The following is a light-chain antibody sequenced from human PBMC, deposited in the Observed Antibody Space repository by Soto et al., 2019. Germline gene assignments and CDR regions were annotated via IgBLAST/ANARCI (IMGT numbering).Light chain of an antibody. CDR2: INSDGSH. J-gene: IGLJ2*01. V-gene: IGLV4-69*01. Sequence: QPVLTQSPSASASLGASVKLTCTLSSGHSNYAIAWHQQQSEKGPRYLMKINSDGSHSKGDGIPDRFSGSSSGAERYLTTSSLQSEDEADYYCQTWGSGIVVFGGGTKVTVL. CDR1: SGHSNYA. CDR3: QTWGSGIVV.